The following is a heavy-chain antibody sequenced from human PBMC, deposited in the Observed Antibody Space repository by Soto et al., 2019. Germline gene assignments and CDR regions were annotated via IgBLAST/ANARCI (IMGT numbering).Heavy chain of an antibody. CDR1: GFTFSSYG. D-gene: IGHD6-13*01. J-gene: IGHJ4*02. Sequence: GGSLRLSCAASGFTFSSYGMHWVRQAPGKGLEWVAVIRYDGSNKYYADSVKGRFTISRDNSKNTLYLQMNSLRAEDTAVYYCARGRGSSCYRHNFDYWGQGTLVTVSS. V-gene: IGHV3-33*01. CDR2: IRYDGSNK. CDR3: ARGRGSSCYRHNFDY.